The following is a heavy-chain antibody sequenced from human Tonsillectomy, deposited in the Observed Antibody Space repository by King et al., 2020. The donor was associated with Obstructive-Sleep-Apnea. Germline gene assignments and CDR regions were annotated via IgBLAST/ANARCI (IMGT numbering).Heavy chain of an antibody. D-gene: IGHD2-21*02. CDR2: INPNSGGT. J-gene: IGHJ4*02. Sequence: QLVQYWAEVKKPGASGKVSCKASGYTFTGYYMHWVRQSPGQGLEWMGWINPNSGGTNYAQKFQGRVTMTRETSISTAYMELSRLGSDDTAVYYCARENCGGDCDFDYWGQGTLVTVSS. CDR1: GYTFTGYY. V-gene: IGHV1-2*02. CDR3: ARENCGGDCDFDY.